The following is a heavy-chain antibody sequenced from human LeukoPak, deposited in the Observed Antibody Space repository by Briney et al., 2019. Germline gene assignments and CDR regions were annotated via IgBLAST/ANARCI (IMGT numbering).Heavy chain of an antibody. D-gene: IGHD2-2*01. Sequence: PSETLSLTCAVYGGSFSGYYWSWIRQPPGKGLEWIGEIDHSGSTNYNPSLKSRVTISVDTSKNQFSLKLSSVTAADTAVYYCARGRYCSSTSCPTKSGGMDVWGKGTTVTVSS. V-gene: IGHV4-34*01. J-gene: IGHJ6*04. CDR2: IDHSGST. CDR1: GGSFSGYY. CDR3: ARGRYCSSTSCPTKSGGMDV.